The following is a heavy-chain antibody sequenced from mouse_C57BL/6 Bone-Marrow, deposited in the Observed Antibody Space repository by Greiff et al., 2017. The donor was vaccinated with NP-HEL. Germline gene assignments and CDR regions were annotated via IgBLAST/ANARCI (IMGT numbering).Heavy chain of an antibody. J-gene: IGHJ2*01. V-gene: IGHV5-9*01. Sequence: VQLKESGGGLVKPGGSLKLSCAASGFTFSSYTMSWVRQTPEKRLEWVATISGGGGNTYYPDSVKGRFTISRDNAKNTLYLQMSSLRSEDTALYYCARHDYYGSLFDYWGQGTTLTVSS. CDR3: ARHDYYGSLFDY. CDR2: ISGGGGNT. D-gene: IGHD1-1*01. CDR1: GFTFSSYT.